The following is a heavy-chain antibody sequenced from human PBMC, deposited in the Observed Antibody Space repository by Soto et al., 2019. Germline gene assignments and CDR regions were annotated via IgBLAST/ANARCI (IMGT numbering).Heavy chain of an antibody. CDR1: GGSMNTGDYY. CDR2: IYYSGGT. D-gene: IGHD4-4*01. J-gene: IGHJ4*02. V-gene: IGHV4-30-4*01. Sequence: QVQLQETGPGLVKPSRTLSLTCTISGGSMNTGDYYWSWIRQPPGKGLEWIGFIYYSGGTYYNPSLKSRXXMXVXXSKNQFSLKLSSATAADTAVYYCATVDYNFRQFDNWGQGTLVTVSS. CDR3: ATVDYNFRQFDN.